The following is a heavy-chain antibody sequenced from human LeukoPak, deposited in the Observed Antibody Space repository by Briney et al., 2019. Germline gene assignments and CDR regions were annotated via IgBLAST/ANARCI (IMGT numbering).Heavy chain of an antibody. Sequence: GGSLRLSCGASGFIFRNAWMTWVRQAPGKGLEWVGRLKSNPDGGTADYAAPVKGRFTILRDDSRNTLYLQMNSLKVEDTAVYYCTTLAYDVHYWGQGTLVTVSS. CDR3: TTLAYDVHY. CDR2: LKSNPDGGTA. V-gene: IGHV3-15*01. CDR1: GFIFRNAW. J-gene: IGHJ4*02. D-gene: IGHD3-3*01.